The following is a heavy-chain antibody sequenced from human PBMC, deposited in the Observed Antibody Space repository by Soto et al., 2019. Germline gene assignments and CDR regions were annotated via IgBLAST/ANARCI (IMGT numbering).Heavy chain of an antibody. Sequence: EVQLVESGGGLVQPGGSLRLSCAASGFTFSSYSMNWVRQAPGKGLEWVSYISSSSSTIYYADSVKGRFTISRDNAKNSLYLQMNSLRVEDTAVYYCARAPVTTYWYFDLWGRGTLVTVSS. V-gene: IGHV3-48*01. J-gene: IGHJ2*01. CDR3: ARAPVTTYWYFDL. CDR2: ISSSSSTI. CDR1: GFTFSSYS. D-gene: IGHD4-17*01.